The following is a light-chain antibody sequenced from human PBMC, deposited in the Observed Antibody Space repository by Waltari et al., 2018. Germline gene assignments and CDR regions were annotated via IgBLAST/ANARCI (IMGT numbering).Light chain of an antibody. CDR1: SSNIVSST. CDR3: AAWDDSVNGYV. J-gene: IGLJ1*01. Sequence: QSVLTQPPSASGSPGQRVTIPRSGSSSNIVSSTVCRYHQLPGTAPKLLIYLNTRRPSGVPDRFSGSKSGTSASLAISGLQSEDEADYFCAAWDDSVNGYVFGTGTKVTVL. CDR2: LNT. V-gene: IGLV1-44*01.